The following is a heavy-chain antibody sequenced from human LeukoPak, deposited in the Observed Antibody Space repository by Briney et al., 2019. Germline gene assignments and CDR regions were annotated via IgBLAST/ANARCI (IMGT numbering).Heavy chain of an antibody. CDR3: ARASKYQLLYDFDY. CDR2: MNPNSGNT. D-gene: IGHD2-2*02. Sequence: ASVKVSCKASGYTFTGYYMHWVRQATGQGLEWMGWMNPNSGNTGYAQKFQGRVTMTRNTSISTAYMELSSLRSEDTAVYYCARASKYQLLYDFDYWGQGTLVTVSS. CDR1: GYTFTGYY. J-gene: IGHJ4*02. V-gene: IGHV1-8*02.